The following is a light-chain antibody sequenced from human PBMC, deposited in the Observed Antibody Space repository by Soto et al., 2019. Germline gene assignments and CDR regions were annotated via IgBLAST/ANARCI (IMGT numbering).Light chain of an antibody. CDR2: DVS. V-gene: IGLV2-11*01. J-gene: IGLJ1*01. CDR3: CSYAGSYVYV. CDR1: SSDVGGYNY. Sequence: VLTPPRSVSGSTGQSVTISCTGTSSDVGGYNYVSWYQQHPGKAPKLMIYDVSKRPSGVPDRFSGSKSGNTASLTISGLQAEDEADYYCCSYAGSYVYVFGTGTKVT.